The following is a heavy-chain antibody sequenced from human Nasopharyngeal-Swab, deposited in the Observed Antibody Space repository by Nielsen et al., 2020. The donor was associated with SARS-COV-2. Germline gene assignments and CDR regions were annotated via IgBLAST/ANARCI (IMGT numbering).Heavy chain of an antibody. CDR2: IYYSGST. J-gene: IGHJ6*03. D-gene: IGHD4-17*01. V-gene: IGHV4-61*01. CDR3: ARDKGHDYGDYYYYMDV. Sequence: SETLSLTCTVSGGSVSSGSYYWSWIRQPPGKGLEWIGYIYYSGSTNYNPSLKSRVTISVDTSKNQFSLKLSSVTAADTAVYYCARDKGHDYGDYYYYMDVWGKGTTVTVSS. CDR1: GGSVSSGSYY.